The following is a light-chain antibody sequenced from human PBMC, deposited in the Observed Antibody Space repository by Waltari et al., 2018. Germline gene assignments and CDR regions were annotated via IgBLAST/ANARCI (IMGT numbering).Light chain of an antibody. V-gene: IGKV1-39*01. J-gene: IGKJ4*01. Sequence: DIEMTQSPSSLSASVGDRVTVPCRSSETIMNYLNWYQQKPGEAPTLLIFAASSLPSGVPSRFSGSGSGTDVTLTISSLQPEDFATYYCQQSFSHPRTFGRGTTVEI. CDR2: AAS. CDR3: QQSFSHPRT. CDR1: ETIMNY.